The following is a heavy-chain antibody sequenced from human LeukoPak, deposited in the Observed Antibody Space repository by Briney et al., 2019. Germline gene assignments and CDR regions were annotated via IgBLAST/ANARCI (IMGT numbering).Heavy chain of an antibody. V-gene: IGHV4-34*01. Sequence: SETLSLTCAVYGGSFSGYYRSWIRQPPGKGLEWIGEINHSGSTNYNPSLKSRVTISVDTSKNQFSLKLSSVTAADTAVYYCASTDPMVRGNYYYYGMDVWGQGTTVTVSS. CDR3: ASTDPMVRGNYYYYGMDV. J-gene: IGHJ6*02. CDR2: INHSGST. CDR1: GGSFSGYY. D-gene: IGHD3-10*01.